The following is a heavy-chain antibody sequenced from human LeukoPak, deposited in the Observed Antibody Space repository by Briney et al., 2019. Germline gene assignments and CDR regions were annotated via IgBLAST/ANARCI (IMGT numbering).Heavy chain of an antibody. V-gene: IGHV4-59*11. J-gene: IGHJ5*02. D-gene: IGHD6-6*01. Sequence: SETLSLTCTVSGGSIRSHYWSWIRQPPGKGLXXIGYISYSGNXXXNXSXXXRLTISVDTSKSQFSLKLTSVTAADTAVYYCVGDSSSSPHYFDPWGQGTLVTVSS. CDR3: VGDSSSSPHYFDP. CDR2: ISYSGNX. CDR1: GGSIRSHY.